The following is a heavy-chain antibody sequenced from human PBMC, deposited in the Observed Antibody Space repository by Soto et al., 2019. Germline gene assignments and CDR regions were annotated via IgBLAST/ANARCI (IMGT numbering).Heavy chain of an antibody. J-gene: IGHJ6*02. CDR3: AREDSYGWSGESLDV. D-gene: IGHD6-19*01. Sequence: QVQLQQWGAGLLKASETLSLTCAVVGDSLRGQSWNWIRQSPGKGLEWIGELDQSGGTNYNPSLKSRGIISDDTSKNQFSLTLTYVTASDTAVYYCAREDSYGWSGESLDVWGQGTTVTVAS. V-gene: IGHV4-34*01. CDR2: LDQSGGT. CDR1: GDSLRGQS.